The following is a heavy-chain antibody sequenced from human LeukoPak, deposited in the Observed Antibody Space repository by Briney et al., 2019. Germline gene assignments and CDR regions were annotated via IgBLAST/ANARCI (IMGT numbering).Heavy chain of an antibody. V-gene: IGHV3-21*01. Sequence: PGGSLRLSCAACGSTFSSYSMNWVRQAPGKGLEWVSSISSSSSYIYYADSVKGRFTISRDNAKNSLYLQMNSLRAEDTAVYYCARGQSARLWFGETDYWGQGTLVTVSS. J-gene: IGHJ4*02. CDR3: ARGQSARLWFGETDY. CDR2: ISSSSSYI. D-gene: IGHD3-10*01. CDR1: GSTFSSYS.